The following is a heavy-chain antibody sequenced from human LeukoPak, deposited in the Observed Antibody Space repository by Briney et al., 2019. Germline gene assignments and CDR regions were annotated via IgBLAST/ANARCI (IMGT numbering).Heavy chain of an antibody. CDR3: AKDSSRYFDWSCFDY. CDR2: ISGSGGST. CDR1: GFIFSSYA. J-gene: IGHJ4*02. Sequence: PGGSLRLSCAASGFIFSSYAMSWVRQAPGKGLEWVSAISGSGGSTYYADSVKGRFTISRDNSKNTLYLQMNSLRAEDTAVYYCAKDSSRYFDWSCFDYWGQGTLVTVSS. D-gene: IGHD3-9*01. V-gene: IGHV3-23*01.